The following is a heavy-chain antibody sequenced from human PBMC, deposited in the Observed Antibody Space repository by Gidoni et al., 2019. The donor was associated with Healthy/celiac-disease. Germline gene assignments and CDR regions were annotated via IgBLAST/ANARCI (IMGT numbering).Heavy chain of an antibody. Sequence: QVQLQQWGSGLLKPSETLSLTSAVYGGSFSGYYWSWIRQPPGKGLEWIGEINHSGSTNYNPSLKSRVTISVDTSKNQFSLKLSSVTAADTAVYYCARGRGYYDSSGAFDIWGQGTMVTVSS. V-gene: IGHV4-34*01. D-gene: IGHD3-22*01. CDR3: ARGRGYYDSSGAFDI. J-gene: IGHJ3*02. CDR1: GGSFSGYY. CDR2: INHSGST.